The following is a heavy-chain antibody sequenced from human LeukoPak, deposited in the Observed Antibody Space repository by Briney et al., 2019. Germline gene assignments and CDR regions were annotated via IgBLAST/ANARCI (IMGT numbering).Heavy chain of an antibody. CDR3: AREDIIAVAGHFDY. Sequence: GASVKVSCKASGGTFSSYAISWVRQAPGQGLEWMGRIIPIFGTANYAQKFQGRVTVTTDESTSTAYMELSSLRSEDTAVYYCAREDIIAVAGHFDYWGQGTLVTVSS. J-gene: IGHJ4*02. V-gene: IGHV1-69*05. CDR2: IIPIFGTA. D-gene: IGHD6-19*01. CDR1: GGTFSSYA.